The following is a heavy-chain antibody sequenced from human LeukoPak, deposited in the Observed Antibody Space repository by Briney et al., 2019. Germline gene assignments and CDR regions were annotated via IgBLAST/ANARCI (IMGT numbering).Heavy chain of an antibody. CDR3: ARSGGYGFDY. CDR1: GFTFSSYW. CDR2: INSDGSSA. V-gene: IGHV3-74*01. J-gene: IGHJ4*02. D-gene: IGHD2-8*02. Sequence: GESLKISCAASGFTFSSYWMYWVRQAPGKGLVWVSRINSDGSSAINADSVKGRFTISRDNAKNTLYLQMNSLRAEDTAVYYCARSGGYGFDYWGQGTLVTVSS.